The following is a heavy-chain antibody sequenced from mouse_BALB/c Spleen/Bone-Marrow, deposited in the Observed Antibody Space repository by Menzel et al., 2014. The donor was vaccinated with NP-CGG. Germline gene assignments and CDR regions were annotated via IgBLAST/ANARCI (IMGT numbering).Heavy chain of an antibody. CDR2: INSNGGST. CDR1: GFTFSSYG. Sequence: EVKVEESGGGLVQPGGSLKLSCAASGFTFSSYGMSWVRQTPDKRLELVATINSNGGSTYYPDSVKGRFTISRDNAKNTLYLQMSSLKSEDTAMYYCARVWYFDYWGQGGSLTVSS. CDR3: ARVWYFDY. V-gene: IGHV5-6-3*01. J-gene: IGHJ2*03.